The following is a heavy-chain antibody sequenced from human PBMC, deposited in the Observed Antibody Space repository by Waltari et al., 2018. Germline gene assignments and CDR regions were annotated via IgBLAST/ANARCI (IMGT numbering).Heavy chain of an antibody. V-gene: IGHV1-69*05. J-gene: IGHJ5*02. D-gene: IGHD6-13*01. CDR3: ARARGIAAQTNWFDP. Sequence: QVQLVQSGAEVKKPGSSVKVSCKASGATFHSYTISWVRQAPGQGLEWRGGIIPICGTANYAQKFQGRVTITTDESTSTAYMELSSLRSDDTAVYYCARARGIAAQTNWFDPWGQGTLVTVSS. CDR1: GATFHSYT. CDR2: IIPICGTA.